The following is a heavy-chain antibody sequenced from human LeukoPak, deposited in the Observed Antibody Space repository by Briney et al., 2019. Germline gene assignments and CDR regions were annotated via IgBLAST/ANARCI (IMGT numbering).Heavy chain of an antibody. Sequence: KSSETLSLTCTVSDDSITIYYWTWIRQPPGKGLEWIGRIYTSGSTNYNPSLKSRVTISVDTSKNQFSLKLSSVTAADTAVYYCARDISYCSGGSCYSDWFDPWGQGTLVTVSS. J-gene: IGHJ5*02. CDR1: DDSITIYY. CDR3: ARDISYCSGGSCYSDWFDP. D-gene: IGHD2-15*01. V-gene: IGHV4-4*08. CDR2: IYTSGST.